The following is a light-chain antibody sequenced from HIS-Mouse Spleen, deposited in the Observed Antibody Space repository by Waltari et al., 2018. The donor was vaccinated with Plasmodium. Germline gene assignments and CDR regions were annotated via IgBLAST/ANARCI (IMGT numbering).Light chain of an antibody. CDR3: QQLNSYPLT. J-gene: IGKJ4*01. V-gene: IGKV1-9*01. CDR2: AAS. CDR1: QGISSY. Sequence: DLQLTQSPSFLSASVGDRVTITCRARQGISSYLAWYQQTPGQAPKLLIYAASTLQSGVPSRFSGSGSGTEFTLTISSLQPEDFATYYCQQLNSYPLTFGGGTKVEIK.